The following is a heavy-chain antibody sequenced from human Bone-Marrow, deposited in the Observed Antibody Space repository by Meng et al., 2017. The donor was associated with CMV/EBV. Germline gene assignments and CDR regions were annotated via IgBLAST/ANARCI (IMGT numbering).Heavy chain of an antibody. CDR1: GFTFSSYS. V-gene: IGHV3-21*01. CDR3: AKDSSSWSTEPNYFDY. D-gene: IGHD6-13*01. J-gene: IGHJ4*02. CDR2: ISSSSSYI. Sequence: GESLKISCAASGFTFSSYSMNWVRQAPGKGLEWVSSISSSSSYIYYADSVKGRFIISRDNSKNTLYLQMNSLRAEDTAVYYCAKDSSSWSTEPNYFDYWGQGPLVTGYS.